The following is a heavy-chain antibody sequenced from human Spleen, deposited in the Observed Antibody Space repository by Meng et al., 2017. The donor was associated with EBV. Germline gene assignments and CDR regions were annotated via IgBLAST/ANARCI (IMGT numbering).Heavy chain of an antibody. CDR3: APDPLDY. J-gene: IGHJ4*02. CDR1: GNSFTSFP. Sequence: SGSECKKPGASVEVSCKAFGNSFTSFPMNWVQQAPGQGLEWMGWINTNTGNPTYAQGFTGRFVFSLDTSVSTTFLHISSLQAEDTAVYYCAPDPLDYWGRGTLVTVSS. V-gene: IGHV7-4-1*02. CDR2: INTNTGNP.